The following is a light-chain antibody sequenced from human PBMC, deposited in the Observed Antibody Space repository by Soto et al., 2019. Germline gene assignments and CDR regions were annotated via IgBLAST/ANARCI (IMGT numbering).Light chain of an antibody. V-gene: IGLV1-40*01. CDR2: GNS. Sequence: QSVLTQPPSVSGAPGQRVTISCTGSSSNIGAGYDVHWYQQLPGTAPKLLIYGNSNRPSGVPDRFSGSKSGTSASLAITGLQAEDEAGYYCQSYDSSLSGVVFGGGTKL. CDR3: QSYDSSLSGVV. J-gene: IGLJ2*01. CDR1: SSNIGAGYD.